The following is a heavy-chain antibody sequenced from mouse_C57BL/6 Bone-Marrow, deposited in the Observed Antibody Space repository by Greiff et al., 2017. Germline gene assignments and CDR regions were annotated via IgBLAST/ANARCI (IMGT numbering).Heavy chain of an antibody. Sequence: QVQLQQPGAELVKPGASVKLSCKASGYTFTSYWLHWVKQRPGRGLEWIGRFDPNSGGTKYNEKFKSKATLTVDKPSSTAYMQLSSLTSEDSAVYYCARFLYYYGSSHYAMDYWGQGTSVTVSS. CDR1: GYTFTSYW. CDR2: FDPNSGGT. J-gene: IGHJ4*01. D-gene: IGHD1-1*01. CDR3: ARFLYYYGSSHYAMDY. V-gene: IGHV1-72*01.